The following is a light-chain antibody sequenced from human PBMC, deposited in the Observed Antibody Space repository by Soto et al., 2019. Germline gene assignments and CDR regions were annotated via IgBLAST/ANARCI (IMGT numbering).Light chain of an antibody. CDR2: EVS. V-gene: IGLV2-8*01. CDR1: SSDVGRYNY. J-gene: IGLJ2*01. Sequence: QSALTQPASVSGSPGQSITISCSGTSSDVGRYNYVSWYQQHPGKAPKLMIYEVSKRPSGVPDRFSGSKSGNTASLTVSGLQPEDDSNYYCSSYAGSNNVVFGGGTKLTVL. CDR3: SSYAGSNNVV.